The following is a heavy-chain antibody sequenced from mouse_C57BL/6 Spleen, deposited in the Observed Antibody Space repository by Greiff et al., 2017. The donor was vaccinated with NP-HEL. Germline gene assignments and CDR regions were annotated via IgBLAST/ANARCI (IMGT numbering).Heavy chain of an antibody. CDR1: GFTFSDYG. Sequence: EVKLVESGGGLVKPGGSLQLSCAASGFTFSDYGMHWVRQAPEKGLEWVAYISSGSSTIYYADTVKGRFTISRDNAKNTLFLQMTSLRSEDTAMYYCARWDYGNYADYWGQGTTLTVSS. J-gene: IGHJ2*01. D-gene: IGHD2-1*01. CDR2: ISSGSSTI. V-gene: IGHV5-17*01. CDR3: ARWDYGNYADY.